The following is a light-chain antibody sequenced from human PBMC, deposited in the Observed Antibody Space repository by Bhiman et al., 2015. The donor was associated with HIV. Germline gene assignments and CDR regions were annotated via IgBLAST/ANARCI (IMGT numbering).Light chain of an antibody. V-gene: IGLV3-1*01. CDR1: RLGDKY. CDR3: QAWDSNTEV. CDR2: QDN. Sequence: SYELTQPPSVSVSPGQTASITCSGDRLGDKYASWYQQKPGQSPILVIYQDNRRPSGIPERFSGSNSGNTATLTISGTQPMDEADYYCQAWDSNTEVFGTGTKVTV. J-gene: IGLJ1*01.